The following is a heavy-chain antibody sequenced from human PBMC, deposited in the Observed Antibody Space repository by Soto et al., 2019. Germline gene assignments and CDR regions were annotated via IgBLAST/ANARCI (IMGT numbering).Heavy chain of an antibody. CDR2: IYYSGST. D-gene: IGHD6-13*01. J-gene: IGHJ5*02. CDR3: ARGDPSIAAAGTHWFDP. V-gene: IGHV4-59*01. CDR1: GGSISGYY. Sequence: SETLSLTCTVSGGSISGYYWSWIRQPPGKGLEWIGYIYYSGSTNYNPSLKSRVTISVDTSKNQFSLKLSSVTAADTAVYCCARGDPSIAAAGTHWFDPWGQGTLVTVSS.